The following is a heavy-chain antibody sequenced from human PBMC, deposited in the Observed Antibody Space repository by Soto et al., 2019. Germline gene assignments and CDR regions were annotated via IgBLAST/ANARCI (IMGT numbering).Heavy chain of an antibody. D-gene: IGHD3-3*01. J-gene: IGHJ6*04. CDR3: ARDSITIFGVVTARGVDV. CDR1: GDSVSSNSAA. CDR2: TYYRSKWYN. V-gene: IGHV6-1*01. Sequence: SQTLSLTCAISGDSVSSNSAAWNWIRQSPSRGLEWLGRTYYRSKWYNDYAVSVKSRITINPDTSKNQFSLQLNSVTPEDTAVYYCARDSITIFGVVTARGVDVWGKGTTVTVSS.